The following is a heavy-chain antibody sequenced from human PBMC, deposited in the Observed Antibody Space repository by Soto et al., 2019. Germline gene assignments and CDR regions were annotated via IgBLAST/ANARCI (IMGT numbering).Heavy chain of an antibody. J-gene: IGHJ6*02. CDR2: ISGSGSST. CDR3: AKVKYPRGDYHYYGMDV. CDR1: GFTFSSYA. Sequence: GGSLRLSCGASGFTFSSYAMTWVRQAPGKGLQWVSSISGSGSSTYYADSVKGRFTISRDNSKNTLYLQMNSLRAEDTAVYYCAKVKYPRGDYHYYGMDVWGQGTTVTVSS. D-gene: IGHD4-17*01. V-gene: IGHV3-23*01.